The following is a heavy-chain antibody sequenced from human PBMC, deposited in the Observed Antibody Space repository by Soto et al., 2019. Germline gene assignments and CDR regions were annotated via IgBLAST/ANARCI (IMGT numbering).Heavy chain of an antibody. CDR2: INHTGST. Sequence: SETLSLTCYVYGVSFSGYYWTWIRQSPGKGLEWIGEINHTGSTNYNPSLKSRVTISVDASKNQFSLKLSSVTAADAAVYYCARPRKRRHYCESCGQGTPGTVAS. J-gene: IGHJ4*01. V-gene: IGHV4-34*01. CDR1: GVSFSGYY. CDR3: ARPRKRRHYCES.